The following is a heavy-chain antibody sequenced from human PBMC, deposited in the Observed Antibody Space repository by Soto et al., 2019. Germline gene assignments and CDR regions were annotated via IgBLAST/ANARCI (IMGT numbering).Heavy chain of an antibody. Sequence: GESLKISCKASGYSFSTYWIAWVRQRPGKGLDWMGIIYPGDSDTRYSPSFQGQVTISVDNSIDTAYLEWTTLRASDSAMYYCARHSLATQPGDYWGQGTRLTVSS. CDR2: IYPGDSDT. V-gene: IGHV5-51*01. D-gene: IGHD5-12*01. CDR3: ARHSLATQPGDY. CDR1: GYSFSTYW. J-gene: IGHJ4*02.